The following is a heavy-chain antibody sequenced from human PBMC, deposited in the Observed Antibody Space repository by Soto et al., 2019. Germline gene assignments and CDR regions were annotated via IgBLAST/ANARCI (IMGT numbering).Heavy chain of an antibody. V-gene: IGHV3-15*01. Sequence: EVQLVESGGDLVKPGGSLRLSCAASGFSITNAWMTWVRQPPGKGLEWVGRIKSKTDGGTSDYVAPVKGRFTISRDHLKNSLYLQSHSMPSQDTAVYYRTTRGGSYRSAWDYYYYGMDVWGQGTTVIVSS. CDR2: IKSKTDGGTS. CDR1: GFSITNAW. J-gene: IGHJ6*02. CDR3: TTRGGSYRSAWDYYYYGMDV. D-gene: IGHD1-26*01.